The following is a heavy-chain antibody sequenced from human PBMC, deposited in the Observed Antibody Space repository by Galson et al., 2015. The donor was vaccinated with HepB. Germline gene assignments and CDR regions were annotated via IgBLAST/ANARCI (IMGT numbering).Heavy chain of an antibody. CDR2: ISSYGGNT. D-gene: IGHD4/OR15-4a*01. Sequence: SVKVSCKASGYTFTSNGISWVRQTPRQGLEWLGWISSYGGNTKYAQKYQGRITLTRDTSTSTAYLELRGLRSDDTAVYYCARDRDYRFDFWGQGTLVTVSS. CDR3: ARDRDYRFDF. CDR1: GYTFTSNG. J-gene: IGHJ4*02. V-gene: IGHV1-18*04.